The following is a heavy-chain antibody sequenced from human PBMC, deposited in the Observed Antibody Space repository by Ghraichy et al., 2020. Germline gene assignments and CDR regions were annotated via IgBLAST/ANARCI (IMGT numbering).Heavy chain of an antibody. D-gene: IGHD6-19*01. J-gene: IGHJ3*02. CDR2: IYHSGSS. CDR1: GFSITSDYY. V-gene: IGHV4-38-2*02. CDR3: ARPNSSGWGDAFDI. Sequence: SQTLSLTCTVSGFSITSDYYCDWIRQPPGKWLEWIGTIYHSGSSYYNPSLKSRVTMSVDTSKNEFSLNLSSVTAADTAVYYCARPNSSGWGDAFDIWVQGIMVTVSS.